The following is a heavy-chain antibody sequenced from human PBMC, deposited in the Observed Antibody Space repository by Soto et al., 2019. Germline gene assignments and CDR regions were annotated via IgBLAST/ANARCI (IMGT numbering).Heavy chain of an antibody. D-gene: IGHD5-18*01. CDR2: IIPIVGTA. Sequence: QVQLVQSGAEVKKPGSSVQVSCKASGGTFSSYAISWVRQAPGHGLEWMGGIIPIVGTANYAQKFQGRVTITADESTSTAYMELSRMRSEDTAVSYCARLRRIQLWVTHPGGMDFWGQGTTVTVSS. CDR3: ARLRRIQLWVTHPGGMDF. CDR1: GGTFSSYA. J-gene: IGHJ6*02. V-gene: IGHV1-69*01.